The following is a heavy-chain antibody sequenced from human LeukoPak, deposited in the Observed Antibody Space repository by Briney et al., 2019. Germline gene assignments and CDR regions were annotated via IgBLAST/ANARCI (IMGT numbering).Heavy chain of an antibody. J-gene: IGHJ4*02. CDR1: GFTFSSYT. V-gene: IGHV3-30-3*01. CDR2: ISYDGSNK. D-gene: IGHD3-22*01. Sequence: GGSLRLSCAASGFTFSSYTMHWVRQAPGKGLEWVAVISYDGSNKYYADSVKGRFTISRDNSKNTLYLQMNSLRAEDTAVYYCARDQHYYDSSGSLDYWGQGTLVTVSS. CDR3: ARDQHYYDSSGSLDY.